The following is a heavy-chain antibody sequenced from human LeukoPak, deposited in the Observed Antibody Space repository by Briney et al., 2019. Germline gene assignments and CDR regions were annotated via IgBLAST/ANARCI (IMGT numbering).Heavy chain of an antibody. V-gene: IGHV3-48*01. J-gene: IGHJ4*02. CDR1: GFSLTNFD. CDR2: FSVRYNVI. CDR3: VRDLPVAAADF. Sequence: GGSPRLSCAASGFSLTNFDMTWIRQAPGPGLEWVSVFSVRYNVIYYADSVKGRFTVSRDEAKNSLYLQMNSLRAEDTALYYCVRDLPVAAADFWGQGTLVTVSS. D-gene: IGHD6-13*01.